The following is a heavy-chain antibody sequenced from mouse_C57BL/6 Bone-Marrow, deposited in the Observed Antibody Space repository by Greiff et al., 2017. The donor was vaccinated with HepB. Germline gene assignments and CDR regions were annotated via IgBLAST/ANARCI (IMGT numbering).Heavy chain of an antibody. Sequence: QVQLQQPGAELVRPGSSVKLSCKASGYTFTSYWMHWVKQRPIQGLEWIGNIDPSDSETHYTQKFKDKATLTVDKSSSTAYMQLSSLTSEDSAVYDCARSFYFDYWGQGTTLTVSS. CDR1: GYTFTSYW. V-gene: IGHV1-52*01. CDR2: IDPSDSET. CDR3: ARSFYFDY. J-gene: IGHJ2*01.